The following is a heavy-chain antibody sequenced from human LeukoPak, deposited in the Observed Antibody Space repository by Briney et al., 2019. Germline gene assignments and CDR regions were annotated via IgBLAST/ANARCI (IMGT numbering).Heavy chain of an antibody. CDR1: GFTFSSYG. CDR2: ISYDGSNT. V-gene: IGHV3-30*18. Sequence: GGSLRLSCAASGFTFSSYGMHWVRRAPGKGLEWVALISYDGSNTYYGDSVKGRFTFSRDNSKNTLYLQMNSLRAEDTAVYYCAKDLYPTAVRGAPLDYWGQGTLVTVSS. D-gene: IGHD3-10*01. J-gene: IGHJ4*02. CDR3: AKDLYPTAVRGAPLDY.